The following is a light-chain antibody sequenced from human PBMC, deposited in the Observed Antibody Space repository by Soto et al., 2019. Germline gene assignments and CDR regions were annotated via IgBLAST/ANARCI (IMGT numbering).Light chain of an antibody. CDR3: QQYYSTPIT. CDR2: DAS. CDR1: QSVIRY. J-gene: IGKJ5*01. Sequence: EIVLTQSPATLSLSPWERATLSCRASQSVIRYLAWYQQRPGQAPRLLIYDASYRATGIPARFSGSGSGTDFTLTISSLQAEDVAVYYCQQYYSTPITFGQGTRLEIK. V-gene: IGKV3-11*01.